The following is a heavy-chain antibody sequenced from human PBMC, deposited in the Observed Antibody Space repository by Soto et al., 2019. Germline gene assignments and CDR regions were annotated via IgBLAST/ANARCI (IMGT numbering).Heavy chain of an antibody. V-gene: IGHV4-31*03. D-gene: IGHD6-19*01. CDR2: IYDSGST. CDR1: GGSISSGGYY. CDR3: ASQATGWYPDY. Sequence: QVELQESGPGLVKPSQTLSLTCTVSGGSISSGGYYWSWVRQHPGKGLEWIGYIYDSGSTYYNPSLKSRVTISIDTSKNQFPLKLTSVTAADTAVYYCASQATGWYPDYGGQGTLVTVSS. J-gene: IGHJ4*02.